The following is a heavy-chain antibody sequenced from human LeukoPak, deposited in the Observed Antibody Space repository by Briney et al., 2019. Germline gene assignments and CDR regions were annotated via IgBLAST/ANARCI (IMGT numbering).Heavy chain of an antibody. CDR1: GGSISSGDYY. CDR3: ARESRFLEWSADY. CDR2: IYYSGST. D-gene: IGHD3-3*01. Sequence: PSQTLSLTCTVSGGSISSGDYYWSWIRQPPGKGLEWIGYIYYSGSTYYNPSLKIRVTISVDASKNQFSLKLSSVTAADTAVYYCARESRFLEWSADYWGQGTLVTVSS. V-gene: IGHV4-30-4*08. J-gene: IGHJ4*02.